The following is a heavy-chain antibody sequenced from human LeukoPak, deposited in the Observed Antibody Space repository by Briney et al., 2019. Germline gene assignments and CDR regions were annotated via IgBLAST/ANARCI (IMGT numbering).Heavy chain of an antibody. CDR2: TYYRSQWHT. J-gene: IGHJ5*02. D-gene: IGHD4-11*01. V-gene: IGHV6-1*01. Sequence: SQTLSLTCAISGDSVSSNSAAWNWFRQSPSRGLECLGRTYYRSQWHTDYGTSVKSRITITADTSTNQFSLQLKSVSPEDTAVYYCARGAATIDQWSQGTLVTVSS. CDR3: ARGAATIDQ. CDR1: GDSVSSNSAA.